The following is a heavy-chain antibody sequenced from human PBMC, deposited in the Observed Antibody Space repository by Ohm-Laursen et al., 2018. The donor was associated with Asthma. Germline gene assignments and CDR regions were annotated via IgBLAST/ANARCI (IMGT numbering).Heavy chain of an antibody. V-gene: IGHV4-59*01. CDR1: GVSIRSYY. CDR3: APYGDYIAF. CDR2: IHYTGTT. J-gene: IGHJ4*02. Sequence: GTLSLTCSVSGVSIRSYYWSWIRQTPGKGLEWIGYIHYTGTTNSNPSLKSRVTLSIDTTKSQFALKLSSVTAADTAMYYCAPYGDYIAFWGQGIPVTVSS. D-gene: IGHD4-17*01.